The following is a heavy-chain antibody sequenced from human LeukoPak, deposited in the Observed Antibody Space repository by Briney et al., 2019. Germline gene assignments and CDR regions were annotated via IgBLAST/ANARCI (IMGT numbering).Heavy chain of an antibody. J-gene: IGHJ3*01. D-gene: IGHD3-16*01. CDR2: ISSSSSTI. CDR3: AKDVDYDYVWGSFAV. V-gene: IGHV3-48*01. Sequence: GGSLRLSCAASGFTFSSYSMNWVRQAPGKGLEWVSYISSSSSTIYYADSVKGRFTISRDNSKNTLYLQLNSLRAEDTAVYYCAKDVDYDYVWGSFAVWGQGTTVTVSS. CDR1: GFTFSSYS.